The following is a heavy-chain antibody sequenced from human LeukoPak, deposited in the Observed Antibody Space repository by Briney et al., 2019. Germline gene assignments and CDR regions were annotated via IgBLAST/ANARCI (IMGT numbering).Heavy chain of an antibody. CDR2: ISYDGSNK. Sequence: GGSLRLSCAASGFTFSSYAMHWVRQAPGKGLEWVAVISYDGSNKYYADSVKGRFTISRDNSKNTLYLQMNSLRAEDTAVYYCAKSERLYSSSWYNDYWGQGTLVTVSS. J-gene: IGHJ4*02. CDR3: AKSERLYSSSWYNDY. D-gene: IGHD6-13*01. V-gene: IGHV3-30*18. CDR1: GFTFSSYA.